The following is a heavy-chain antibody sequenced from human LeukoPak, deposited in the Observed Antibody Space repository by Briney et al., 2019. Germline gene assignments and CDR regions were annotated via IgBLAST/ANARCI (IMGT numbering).Heavy chain of an antibody. CDR2: VNAGNGNT. CDR1: GHTFTSYA. D-gene: IGHD4-23*01. V-gene: IGHV1-3*01. CDR3: ARGHYGGWFDP. Sequence: ASVKVSCKASGHTFTSYAMHWVRQAPGQRLEWMGWVNAGNGNTKYSQKFQGRVTITRDTSASTAYMELSSLRSEDTAVYYCARGHYGGWFDPWGQGTLVTVSS. J-gene: IGHJ5*02.